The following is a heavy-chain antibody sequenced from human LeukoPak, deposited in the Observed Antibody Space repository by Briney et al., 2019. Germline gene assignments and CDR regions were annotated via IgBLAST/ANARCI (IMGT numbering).Heavy chain of an antibody. J-gene: IGHJ4*02. CDR3: ARDWRGSYFPDF. V-gene: IGHV1-2*02. CDR2: INPNSGDT. Sequence: GASVKVSCKASGYTLTDYYMHWVRRAPGQGLEWLGWINPNSGDTNYAQKFQGRVTMTRDTSISTAYMDLSRLTSDDTAIYYCARDWRGSYFPDFWGQGTLVTVSS. D-gene: IGHD1-26*01. CDR1: GYTLTDYY.